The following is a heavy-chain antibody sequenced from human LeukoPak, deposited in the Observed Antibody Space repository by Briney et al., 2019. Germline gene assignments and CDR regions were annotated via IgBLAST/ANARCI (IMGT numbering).Heavy chain of an antibody. CDR2: IYYSGST. Sequence: KPSETLSLTCTVSGGSISSYYWSWIRQPPGKGLEWIGYIYYSGSTNHNPSLKSRVTISVDTSKNQFSLKLSSVTAADTAVYYCARVDPIAAHFDLWGRGTLVTVSS. CDR3: ARVDPIAAHFDL. J-gene: IGHJ2*01. V-gene: IGHV4-59*01. CDR1: GGSISSYY. D-gene: IGHD6-13*01.